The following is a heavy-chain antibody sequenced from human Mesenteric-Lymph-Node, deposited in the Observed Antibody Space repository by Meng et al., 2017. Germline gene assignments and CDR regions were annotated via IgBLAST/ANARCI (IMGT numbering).Heavy chain of an antibody. D-gene: IGHD3-9*01. V-gene: IGHV4-39*06. CDR2: IYYSWST. CDR3: ARVLRYFDWPQLSDY. J-gene: IGHJ4*02. Sequence: ESLKISCAVSGGSISSSSYYWGWIRQPPGKGLEWICRIYYSWSTYYNPSLKSRVTISVDTSKNQFTLKLSSVTAADTAVYYCARVLRYFDWPQLSDYWGQGTLVTVSS. CDR1: GGSISSSSYY.